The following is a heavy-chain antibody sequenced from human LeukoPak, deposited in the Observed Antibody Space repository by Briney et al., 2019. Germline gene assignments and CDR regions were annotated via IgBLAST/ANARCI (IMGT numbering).Heavy chain of an antibody. Sequence: SETLSLTCTVSGGSISSSSYYWGWIRQPPGKGLEWIGSIYYSGSTYYNPSLKSRVTISVDTSKNQFSLKLSSVTAADTAVYYCARYFPNSGSYSRWFDPWGQGTLVTVSS. D-gene: IGHD1-26*01. CDR3: ARYFPNSGSYSRWFDP. CDR1: GGSISSSSYY. J-gene: IGHJ5*02. V-gene: IGHV4-39*07. CDR2: IYYSGST.